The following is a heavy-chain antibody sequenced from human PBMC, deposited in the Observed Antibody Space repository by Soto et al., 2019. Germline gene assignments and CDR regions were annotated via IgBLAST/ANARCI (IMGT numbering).Heavy chain of an antibody. CDR3: ARRPYSSSWHEDY. Sequence: GESLKISCKGSGYSFTSYWIGWVRQMPGKGLEWMGIIYPGDSDTRYSPSFQGRVTISADKSISTAYLQWSSLKASDTAMYYCARRPYSSSWHEDYWGQGTLVTVSS. CDR2: IYPGDSDT. CDR1: GYSFTSYW. V-gene: IGHV5-51*01. J-gene: IGHJ4*02. D-gene: IGHD6-13*01.